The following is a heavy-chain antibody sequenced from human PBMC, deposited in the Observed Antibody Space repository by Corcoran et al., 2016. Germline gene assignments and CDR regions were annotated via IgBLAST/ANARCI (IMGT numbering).Heavy chain of an antibody. J-gene: IGHJ6*02. Sequence: EVQLVESGGGLVQPGGSLRLSCAASGFTFSSYWMSWVHQAPGKGLEWVANIKQDGSEKYYVDSVKGRFTISRDNAKNSLYLQMNSLRAEDTAGYYCARSHDGPTFYDFWSGYYRTDYYYYGMDVWGQGTTVTVSS. D-gene: IGHD3-3*01. CDR3: ARSHDGPTFYDFWSGYYRTDYYYYGMDV. CDR2: IKQDGSEK. V-gene: IGHV3-7*03. CDR1: GFTFSSYW.